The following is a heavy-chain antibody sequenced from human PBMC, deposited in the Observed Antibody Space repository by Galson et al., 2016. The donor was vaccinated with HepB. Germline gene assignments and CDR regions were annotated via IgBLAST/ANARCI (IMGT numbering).Heavy chain of an antibody. Sequence: SETLSLTCVLSGDSFNSCSYWGWVRQPPGKGLEWIGTVHKSGTTYHNPSLKSRVTISVDTSINRFSLNLESVTAADTAVYYCASDQNNIAWFFYWGQGTLVTVSS. D-gene: IGHD2/OR15-2a*01. V-gene: IGHV4-38-2*01. CDR3: ASDQNNIAWFFY. CDR2: VHKSGTT. J-gene: IGHJ4*02. CDR1: GDSFNSCSY.